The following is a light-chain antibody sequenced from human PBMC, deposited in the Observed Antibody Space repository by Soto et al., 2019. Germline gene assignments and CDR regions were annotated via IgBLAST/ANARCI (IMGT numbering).Light chain of an antibody. Sequence: DIQMTQSPSTLSASVGDRVTITCRASQTISTLLAWYQQRPGKAPNLLIYKASSLESGVPSRFSSSGSGTECTISISRLQTDGFATDFWQQYSTYPWTFGQGTKVEVK. CDR3: QQYSTYPWT. CDR1: QTISTL. J-gene: IGKJ1*01. V-gene: IGKV1-5*03. CDR2: KAS.